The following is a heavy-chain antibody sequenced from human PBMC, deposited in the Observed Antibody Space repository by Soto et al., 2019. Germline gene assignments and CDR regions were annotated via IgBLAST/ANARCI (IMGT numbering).Heavy chain of an antibody. Sequence: PGRSLRLSCAASGFTFTDYWMHWARQAPGKGLVWVSRIKADEITTSYADSVKGRFTISRDNAKNTVYLQMHSLTAEDTAVYYCARGLYLHYGQDYWGRGTLVTVSS. J-gene: IGHJ4*02. CDR1: GFTFTDYW. D-gene: IGHD4-17*01. V-gene: IGHV3-74*01. CDR3: ARGLYLHYGQDY. CDR2: IKADEITT.